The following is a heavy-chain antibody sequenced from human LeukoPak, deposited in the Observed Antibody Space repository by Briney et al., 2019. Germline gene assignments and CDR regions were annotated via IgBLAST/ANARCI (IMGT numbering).Heavy chain of an antibody. Sequence: GGSLRLSCAASGFTFSSYGMSWVRQAPGKGLEWVSAISGSGTNTYYADSVKGRFTISRDNSKNTLYMQMNSLRAEDTAEYYCAKGDKPVIAMVKFDYWGQGTLVTVSS. CDR2: ISGSGTNT. D-gene: IGHD5-18*01. V-gene: IGHV3-23*01. CDR3: AKGDKPVIAMVKFDY. J-gene: IGHJ4*02. CDR1: GFTFSSYG.